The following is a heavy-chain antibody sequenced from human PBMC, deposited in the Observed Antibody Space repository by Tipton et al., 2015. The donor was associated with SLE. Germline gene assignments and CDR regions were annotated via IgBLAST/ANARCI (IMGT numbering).Heavy chain of an antibody. V-gene: IGHV4-4*07. D-gene: IGHD4-17*01. CDR3: ARDPGTVTYYFDN. J-gene: IGHJ4*02. CDR2: IYTSGST. Sequence: TLSLTCTVSGDSISNYYWSWIRQPAGKGLEWIGRIYTSGSTNYNPSLKRRVTMSVDTSKNQLSLKMSSVTAADTALYYCARDPGTVTYYFDNWGQGILVTVSS. CDR1: GDSISNYY.